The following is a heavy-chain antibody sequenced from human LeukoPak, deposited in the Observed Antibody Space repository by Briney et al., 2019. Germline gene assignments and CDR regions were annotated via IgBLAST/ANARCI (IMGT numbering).Heavy chain of an antibody. Sequence: ASVKVSCKASGGTFSSYAISWVRQAPGQGLEWMGRIIPILGIANYAQKFQGRVTITADKSTSTAYMELSSLRSEDTAVYYCGGSTMIVVGAFDMGGQGTRATVSS. V-gene: IGHV1-69*04. D-gene: IGHD3-22*01. CDR2: IIPILGIA. CDR3: GGSTMIVVGAFDM. CDR1: GGTFSSYA. J-gene: IGHJ3*02.